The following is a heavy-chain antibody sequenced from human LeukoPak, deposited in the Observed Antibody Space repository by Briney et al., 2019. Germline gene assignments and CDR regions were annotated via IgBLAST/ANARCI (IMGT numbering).Heavy chain of an antibody. CDR2: IFHSGTT. D-gene: IGHD4-23*01. V-gene: IGHV4-30-2*01. CDR1: GGPISNDGNS. J-gene: IGHJ4*02. Sequence: SETLSLTCAVSGGPISNDGNSWGWIRQPPGKGLEWIGYIFHSGTTYYNPSLRGRVTVSVDRSMYQFSLKLTSVTAADSAMYFCARRHGGKGGFDYWGEGTLVTV. CDR3: ARRHGGKGGFDY.